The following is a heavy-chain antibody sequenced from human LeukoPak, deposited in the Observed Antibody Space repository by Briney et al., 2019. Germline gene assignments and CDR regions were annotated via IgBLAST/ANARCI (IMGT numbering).Heavy chain of an antibody. J-gene: IGHJ3*02. CDR1: GFTFSSYA. D-gene: IGHD6-13*01. Sequence: GGSLRLSCAASGFTFSSYAMSWVRQAPGKGLEWVSAISGSGGSTYYADSVEGRFTISRDNSKNTLYLQMNSLRAEDTAVYYCAKVSGSSWYGGAFDIWGQGTMVTVSS. CDR3: AKVSGSSWYGGAFDI. CDR2: ISGSGGST. V-gene: IGHV3-23*01.